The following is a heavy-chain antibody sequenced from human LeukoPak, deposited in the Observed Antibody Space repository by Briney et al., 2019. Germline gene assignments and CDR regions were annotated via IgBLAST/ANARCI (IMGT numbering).Heavy chain of an antibody. CDR3: ARHTTYYYDSSGYYYGYYFDY. CDR2: IDPGDSDT. D-gene: IGHD3-22*01. CDR1: GYSFTSYW. Sequence: GESLKISCKGSGYSFTSYWIGWVRQMPGKGLEWMGIIDPGDSDTRYSPSFQGQVTISADKSISTAYLQWSSLKASDTAMYYCARHTTYYYDSSGYYYGYYFDYWGQGTLVTDSS. V-gene: IGHV5-51*01. J-gene: IGHJ4*02.